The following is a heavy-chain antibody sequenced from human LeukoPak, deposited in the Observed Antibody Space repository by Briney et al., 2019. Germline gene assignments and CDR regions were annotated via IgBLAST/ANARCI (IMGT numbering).Heavy chain of an antibody. Sequence: SVKVSCKASGGTFSSYAISWVRQAPGQGLEWMGGIIPIFGTANYAQKFQGRVTITTDESTSTAYMELSSLRSEDTAVYYCARGPTRPQSNGYYFYFDYWGQGTLVTVSS. CDR2: IIPIFGTA. CDR1: GGTFSSYA. V-gene: IGHV1-69*05. J-gene: IGHJ4*02. CDR3: ARGPTRPQSNGYYFYFDY. D-gene: IGHD3-22*01.